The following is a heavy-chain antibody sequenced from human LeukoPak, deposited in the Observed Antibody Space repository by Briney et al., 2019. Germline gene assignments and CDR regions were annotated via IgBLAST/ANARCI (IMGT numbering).Heavy chain of an antibody. D-gene: IGHD2/OR15-2a*01. V-gene: IGHV3-7*05. CDR2: IKHHGSEK. CDR1: GFTFSSYW. J-gene: IGHJ6*02. CDR3: ARDFYGPYYYGMDV. Sequence: GGPLRLSCAASGFTFSSYWMSWVRQAPGKGLEWVANIKHHGSEKYYVDSVKGRFTISRDNAKNSLYLQMNSLRAEDTAVYYCARDFYGPYYYGMDVWGQGTTVTVSS.